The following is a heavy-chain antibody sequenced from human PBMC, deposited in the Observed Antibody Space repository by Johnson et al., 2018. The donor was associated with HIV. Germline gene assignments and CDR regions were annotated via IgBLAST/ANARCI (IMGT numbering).Heavy chain of an antibody. D-gene: IGHD6-19*01. CDR2: ISFAGTNK. CDR3: ARQRRAGPFDAFDI. V-gene: IGHV3-30*03. CDR1: GFTFSNFG. J-gene: IGHJ3*02. Sequence: QVKLVESGGGVVQPGRSLRLSCAASGFTFSNFGFHWVRQAPGKGLEWVAAISFAGTNKYYVDSVKGRFTISRENSKNMLYLQMDSLRGEDTAVYYCARQRRAGPFDAFDIWGQGIMVTVSS.